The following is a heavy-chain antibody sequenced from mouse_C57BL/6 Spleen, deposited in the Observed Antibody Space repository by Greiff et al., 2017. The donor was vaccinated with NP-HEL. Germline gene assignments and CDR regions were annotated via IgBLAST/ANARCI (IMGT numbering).Heavy chain of an antibody. CDR2: IDPETGGT. Sequence: QVQLQQSGAELVRPGASVTLSCKASGYTFTDYEMHWVKQTPVHGLEWIGAIDPETGGTAYNQKFKGKAILTADKSSSTAYMELRSLTSEDSAVYYCNYGSSYLFDYWGQGTTLTVSS. D-gene: IGHD1-1*01. V-gene: IGHV1-15*01. CDR3: NYGSSYLFDY. CDR1: GYTFTDYE. J-gene: IGHJ2*01.